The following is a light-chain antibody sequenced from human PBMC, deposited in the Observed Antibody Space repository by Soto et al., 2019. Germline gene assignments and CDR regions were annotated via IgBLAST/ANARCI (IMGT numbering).Light chain of an antibody. Sequence: QPVLTQPPSASGTPGQRVTISCSGSSSNIGSNYVYWYQQLPGTAPKLLIYRNNQRPSGVPDRFSGSKSGTSASRAISGLRAEDEADDYCASWDNSLRGQVFGGGTKLTVL. V-gene: IGLV1-47*01. CDR2: RNN. CDR1: SSNIGSNY. J-gene: IGLJ2*01. CDR3: ASWDNSLRGQV.